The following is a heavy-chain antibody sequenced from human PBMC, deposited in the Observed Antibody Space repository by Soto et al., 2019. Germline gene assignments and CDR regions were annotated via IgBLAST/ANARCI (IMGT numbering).Heavy chain of an antibody. D-gene: IGHD3-10*01. CDR2: ISDYNGNT. Sequence: ASVKVSCKASGYTFSSYGMSWVRQAPGQGLEWLGWISDYNGNTNYAQKVQGRVTISRDNAKKTLSLQMNSLRAEDTAVYYCARDGRRIGEFQSDYWGQGTLVTVSS. CDR1: GYTFSSYG. J-gene: IGHJ4*02. CDR3: ARDGRRIGEFQSDY. V-gene: IGHV1-18*01.